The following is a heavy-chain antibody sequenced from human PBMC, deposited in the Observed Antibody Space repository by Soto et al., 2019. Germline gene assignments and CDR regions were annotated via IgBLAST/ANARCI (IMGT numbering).Heavy chain of an antibody. V-gene: IGHV1-3*01. J-gene: IGHJ6*02. D-gene: IGHD2-2*01. CDR3: ARDRRDVVPAAMGYYYGMDV. CDR1: GYTFTSYA. CDR2: INAGNGNT. Sequence: SVKVSCKASGYTFTSYAMHWVRQAPGQRLEWMGWINAGNGNTKYSQKFQGRVTITRDTSASTAYMELSSLRSEDTAVYYCARDRRDVVPAAMGYYYGMDVWGQGTTVTVSS.